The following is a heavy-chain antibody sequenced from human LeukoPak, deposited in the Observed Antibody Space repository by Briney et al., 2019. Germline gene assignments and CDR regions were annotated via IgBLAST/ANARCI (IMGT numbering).Heavy chain of an antibody. V-gene: IGHV3-66*01. CDR2: IYSGGST. Sequence: GSLRLSCSASGFPVRNNYKSWVRQAPGRGVGGGSVIYSGGSTYYADSVKGRFTISRDNSKNTLYLQMNSLRAEDTAVYYCAKDLIGRYSKGYFDYWGQGTLVTVSS. D-gene: IGHD5-18*01. CDR1: GFPVRNNY. J-gene: IGHJ4*02. CDR3: AKDLIGRYSKGYFDY.